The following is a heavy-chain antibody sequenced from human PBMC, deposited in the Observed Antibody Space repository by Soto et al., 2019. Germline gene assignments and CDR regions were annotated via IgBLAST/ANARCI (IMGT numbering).Heavy chain of an antibody. CDR1: GFTFSSYI. D-gene: IGHD1-1*01. V-gene: IGHV3-48*01. J-gene: IGHJ5*02. Sequence: PGGSLRLSCAASGFTFSSYIMNWVRKAPGKGLEWVSYISSSSSTIYYADSVKGRFTISRDNAKNSLYLQMNSLRAEDTAVYYCARAALYNWNDVSWFDPWGQGTLVTVSS. CDR3: ARAALYNWNDVSWFDP. CDR2: ISSSSSTI.